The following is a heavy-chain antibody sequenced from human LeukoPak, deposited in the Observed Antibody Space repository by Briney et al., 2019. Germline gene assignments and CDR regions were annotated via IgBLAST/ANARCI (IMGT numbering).Heavy chain of an antibody. D-gene: IGHD3-3*01. CDR3: ARGGYDFWSGYYRAPFDY. V-gene: IGHV4-34*01. CDR1: GGSFSGYY. Sequence: SETLSLTCAVYGGSFSGYYWSWIRQPPGKGLEWIGEINHSGSTNYNPSLKSRVTISVDTSENQFSLKLSSVTAADTAVYYCARGGYDFWSGYYRAPFDYWGQGTLVTVSS. J-gene: IGHJ4*02. CDR2: INHSGST.